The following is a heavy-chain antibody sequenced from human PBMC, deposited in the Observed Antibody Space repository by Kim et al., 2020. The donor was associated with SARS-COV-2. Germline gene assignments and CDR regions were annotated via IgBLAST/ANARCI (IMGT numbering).Heavy chain of an antibody. V-gene: IGHV1-24*01. CDR3: ASTNARFRESTWDYYYMDV. D-gene: IGHD3-10*01. J-gene: IGHJ6*03. CDR2: FDPEDVEI. Sequence: ASVKVSCKVSGHTLTESSLHWVRQAPGKGLEWMGGFDPEDVEIIYAQKFQGRLTMTEDRSTDTAYMELRSLGSEDTAVYYCASTNARFRESTWDYYYMDVWGKGTSVTVSS. CDR1: GHTLTESS.